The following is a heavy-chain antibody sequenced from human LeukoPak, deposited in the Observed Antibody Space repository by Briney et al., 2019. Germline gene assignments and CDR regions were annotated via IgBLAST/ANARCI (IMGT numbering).Heavy chain of an antibody. V-gene: IGHV1-8*02. CDR2: MYPNSGNT. CDR1: GYTFTSYA. CDR3: ARGLVVAGNWFDP. D-gene: IGHD6-19*01. J-gene: IGHJ5*02. Sequence: ASVKVSCKASGYTFTSYAISLVRQAPGQGSEWMGWMYPNSGNTGYAQQFQGKVTMTRNTSISTAYMELSSLRSEDTAVYYCARGLVVAGNWFDPWGQGTLVTVPS.